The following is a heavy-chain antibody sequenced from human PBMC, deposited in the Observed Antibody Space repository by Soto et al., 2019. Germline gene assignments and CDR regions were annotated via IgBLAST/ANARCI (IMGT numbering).Heavy chain of an antibody. D-gene: IGHD3-16*01. V-gene: IGHV3-30*18. CDR2: ISYDGSNK. CDR1: GFTFSSYG. J-gene: IGHJ6*02. CDR3: AKDAGWGRLIRQVVTDCMDV. Sequence: GGSLRLSCAASGFTFSSYGMHWVRQAPGKGLEWVAVISYDGSNKYYADSVKGRFTISRDNSKNTLYLQMNSLRAEDTAVYYCAKDAGWGRLIRQVVTDCMDVWGQGTTVTVSS.